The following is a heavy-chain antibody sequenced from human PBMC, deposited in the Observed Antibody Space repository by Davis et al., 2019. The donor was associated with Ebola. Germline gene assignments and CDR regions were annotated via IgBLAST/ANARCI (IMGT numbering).Heavy chain of an antibody. D-gene: IGHD2-15*01. CDR2: ISSTSSYI. CDR1: GFTFSSYS. J-gene: IGHJ6*02. V-gene: IGHV3-21*01. Sequence: GESLKISCAASGFTFSSYSMNWVRQAPGKGLEWVSSISSTSSYIYYADSVKGRFTISRDNAKNSLYLQMNSLRAEDTAVYYGARVVVVAAIPRGYYYYGMDVWGQGTTVTVSS. CDR3: ARVVVVAAIPRGYYYYGMDV.